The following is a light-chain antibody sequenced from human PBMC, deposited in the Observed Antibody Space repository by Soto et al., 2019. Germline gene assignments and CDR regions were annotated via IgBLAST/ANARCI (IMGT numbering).Light chain of an antibody. CDR1: QSVSSN. CDR2: GPS. CDR3: QQYNNWPRT. V-gene: IGKV3-15*01. J-gene: IGKJ1*01. Sequence: EIVMTQSPATLSVSPGERATLSCRASQSVSSNLAWYQQKPGQAPRLLIYGPSTRDTGLPARFSGSGSGTEFTLTISSLQYEDFAVYYCQQYNNWPRTFGQGTKVELK.